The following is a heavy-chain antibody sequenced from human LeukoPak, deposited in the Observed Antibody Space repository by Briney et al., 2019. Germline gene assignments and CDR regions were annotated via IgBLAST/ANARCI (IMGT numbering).Heavy chain of an antibody. J-gene: IGHJ6*02. CDR1: GDSLSSNSYY. CDR3: ARVGPVTANYYYGMDV. V-gene: IGHV4-39*07. Sequence: SETLSLTCAVSGDSLSSNSYYWGWIRQPPGKGLEWIGGIYYSGSTYYSPSLKSRVTISVDTSKNQFSLKLNSVTAADTAVYYCARVGPVTANYYYGMDVWGQGTTVTVSS. D-gene: IGHD2-21*02. CDR2: IYYSGST.